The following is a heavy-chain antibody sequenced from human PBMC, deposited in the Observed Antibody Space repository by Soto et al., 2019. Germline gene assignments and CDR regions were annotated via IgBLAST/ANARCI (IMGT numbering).Heavy chain of an antibody. J-gene: IGHJ6*02. CDR3: ARDWDIVILSVPIPNYNYGMDV. Sequence: PGWSLRLACECSVFTFIAYAMNWVRQAPGKGLEWVSYISSRSDTLYYADSVKGRFTISRDNAKNSVYLQVNNLRDEDTAVYYCARDWDIVILSVPIPNYNYGMDVWGQGTTVTVSS. CDR1: VFTFIAYA. D-gene: IGHD2-15*01. V-gene: IGHV3-48*02. CDR2: ISSRSDTL.